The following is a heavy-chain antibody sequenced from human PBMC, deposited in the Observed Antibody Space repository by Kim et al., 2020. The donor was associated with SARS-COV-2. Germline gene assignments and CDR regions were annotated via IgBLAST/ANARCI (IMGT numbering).Heavy chain of an antibody. J-gene: IGHJ4*02. Sequence: SQTLSLTCAVDGGSFSGYSWTWIRQAPGKGLEWIGEINHSRSTNYHPSLKSRLTISVDTSKNQFSLKLKSVTAADTAVYYCARGKSEISMIVVVMTGASYFFDSWGRGNLVTVSS. D-gene: IGHD3-22*01. V-gene: IGHV4-34*01. CDR3: ARGKSEISMIVVVMTGASYFFDS. CDR2: INHSRST. CDR1: GGSFSGYS.